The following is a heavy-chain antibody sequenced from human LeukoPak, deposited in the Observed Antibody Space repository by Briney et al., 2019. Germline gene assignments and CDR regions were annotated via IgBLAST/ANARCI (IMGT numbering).Heavy chain of an antibody. CDR1: GFTFSSYA. V-gene: IGHV3-23*01. CDR2: ITGNGDST. D-gene: IGHD3-10*01. Sequence: PGGSLRLSCAASGFTFSSYAMSWVRQAPGKRLEWVSAITGNGDSTYYADSVKGRFTISRDNTKNTLFLQMNSLRAEDTAVYYCAKDRATCYYGSGMSTDAFDIWGQGTMVTVSS. J-gene: IGHJ3*02. CDR3: AKDRATCYYGSGMSTDAFDI.